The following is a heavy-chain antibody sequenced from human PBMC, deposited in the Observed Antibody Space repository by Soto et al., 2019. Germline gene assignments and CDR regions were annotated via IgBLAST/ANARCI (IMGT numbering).Heavy chain of an antibody. CDR3: ARGDRGAFDI. Sequence: EVQLVESGGGLVQPGESLRLSCAASGFTFSYYWMHWVHQAPGTGLVWVSRIHSDGSSTTYADSVKGRFTISRDNARNTVYMQMNSLRVEDTAVYYCARGDRGAFDIWGQGTVVTVSS. V-gene: IGHV3-74*01. D-gene: IGHD1-26*01. CDR2: IHSDGSST. CDR1: GFTFSYYW. J-gene: IGHJ3*02.